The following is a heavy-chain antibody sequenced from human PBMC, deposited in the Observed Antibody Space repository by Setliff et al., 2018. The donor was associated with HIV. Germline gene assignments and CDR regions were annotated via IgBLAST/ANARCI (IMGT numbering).Heavy chain of an antibody. J-gene: IGHJ6*02. CDR2: ISAYNGNT. CDR1: GGTFSSYG. D-gene: IGHD3-9*01. Sequence: ASVKVSCKASGGTFSSYGISWVRQAPGQGLEWMGWISAYNGNTNYAQKLQGRVTMTTDTSTSTAYMELRGLRSDDTAVYYCARYSINFDWLGYFLNYYYGMDVWGQGTTVTVS. V-gene: IGHV1-18*01. CDR3: ARYSINFDWLGYFLNYYYGMDV.